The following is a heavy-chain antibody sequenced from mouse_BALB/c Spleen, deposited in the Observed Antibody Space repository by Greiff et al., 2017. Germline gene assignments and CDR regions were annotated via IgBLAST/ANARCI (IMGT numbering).Heavy chain of an antibody. CDR1: GYTFTSYW. J-gene: IGHJ2*01. CDR3: ARLRYYGSSHYFDY. V-gene: IGHV1-5*01. Sequence: EVHLVESGTVLARPGASVKMSCKASGYTFTSYWMHWVKQRPGQGLEWIGAIYPGNSDTSYNQKFKGKATITADTSSNTAYLQLSSLTSEDTAVYYCARLRYYGSSHYFDYWGQGTTLTVSS. CDR2: IYPGNSDT. D-gene: IGHD1-1*01.